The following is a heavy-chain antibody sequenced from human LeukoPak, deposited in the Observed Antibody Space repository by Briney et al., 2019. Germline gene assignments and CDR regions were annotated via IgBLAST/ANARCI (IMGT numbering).Heavy chain of an antibody. CDR2: MYSVGST. CDR1: GFTFASYA. Sequence: GGSVRLSCAASGFTFASYAMSWVRQPPGKGLEWVSVMYSVGSTYYADSVKGRFTISRDNSKNTLYLLMNSLRAEDTAVYYCAGSLAYCGGDCRLGDYWGQGTLVTVSS. J-gene: IGHJ4*02. CDR3: AGSLAYCGGDCRLGDY. D-gene: IGHD2-21*02. V-gene: IGHV3-66*01.